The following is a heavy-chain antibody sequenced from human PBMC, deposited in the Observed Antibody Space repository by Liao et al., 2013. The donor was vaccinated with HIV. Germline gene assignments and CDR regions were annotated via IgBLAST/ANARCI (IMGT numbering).Heavy chain of an antibody. Sequence: QVQLQESGPGLVKPSETLSLTCTVSGDSISPYYWSWIRQPPGEALEWIGYVYYSGSTSYSPSLKSRVTISVDTSKNQFSLKLTSVTAADTAVYYCARVPPTRRYDFWSGYLYYYMDVWGKGTTVTVSS. D-gene: IGHD3-3*01. V-gene: IGHV4-59*01. J-gene: IGHJ6*03. CDR1: GDSISPYY. CDR2: VYYSGST. CDR3: ARVPPTRRYDFWSGYLYYYMDV.